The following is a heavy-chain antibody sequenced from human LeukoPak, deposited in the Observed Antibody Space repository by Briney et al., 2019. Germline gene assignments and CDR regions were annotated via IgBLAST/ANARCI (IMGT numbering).Heavy chain of an antibody. D-gene: IGHD3-10*02. CDR1: GFAFSSYS. CDR3: AKPLFGELLSFDY. CDR2: ISGSGGST. V-gene: IGHV3-23*01. J-gene: IGHJ4*02. Sequence: GGSLRLSCAASGFAFSSYSMSWVRQAPGKGLEWVSAISGSGGSTYYADSVKGRFTISRDNSKNTLYLQINSLRAEDTAVYYCAKPLFGELLSFDYWGQGTLVTVSS.